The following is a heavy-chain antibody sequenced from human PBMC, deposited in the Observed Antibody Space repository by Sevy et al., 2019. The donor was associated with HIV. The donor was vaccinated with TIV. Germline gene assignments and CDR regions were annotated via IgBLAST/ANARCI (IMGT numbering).Heavy chain of an antibody. CDR1: GFTFSNYW. Sequence: GGSLRLSCAASGFTFSNYWMSWVRQAPGKGLEWVANIKQDGSEKYDVDSVKGQFTISRDNAKNSLYLQMNSLRAEDTAVYYCARPYRTDPFYYSGSGGYYYPSYFDYWGQRTLVTVSS. J-gene: IGHJ4*02. CDR3: ARPYRTDPFYYSGSGGYYYPSYFDY. V-gene: IGHV3-7*01. D-gene: IGHD3-22*01. CDR2: IKQDGSEK.